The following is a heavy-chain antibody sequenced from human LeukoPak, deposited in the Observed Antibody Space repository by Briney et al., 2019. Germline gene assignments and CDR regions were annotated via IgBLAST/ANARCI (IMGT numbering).Heavy chain of an antibody. V-gene: IGHV3-30-3*01. Sequence: GGSLRLSCAASGFTFSSYAMHWVRQAPGKGLEWVSVISYDGSNKYYADSVKGRFTISRDNSKNTLYLQMNSLRAEDTAVYYCARVEKRFLEWLALDYWGQGTLVTVSS. J-gene: IGHJ4*02. CDR3: ARVEKRFLEWLALDY. CDR1: GFTFSSYA. D-gene: IGHD3-3*01. CDR2: ISYDGSNK.